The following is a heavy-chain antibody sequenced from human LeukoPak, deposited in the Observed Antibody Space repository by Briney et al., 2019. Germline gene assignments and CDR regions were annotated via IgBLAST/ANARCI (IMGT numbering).Heavy chain of an antibody. V-gene: IGHV4-39*01. J-gene: IGHJ2*01. D-gene: IGHD3-10*01. CDR2: FYHSGSI. CDR1: GGSITSSNYF. Sequence: SETLSLTCIVSGGSITSSNYFWGWIRQPPGKGLEWIGGFYHSGSIFYSPSLLSRVAISIDPSKNQLSLRLLSVTAADTAVYYCARQGVVPNTAGWYFDLWGRGTLVTVSS. CDR3: ARQGVVPNTAGWYFDL.